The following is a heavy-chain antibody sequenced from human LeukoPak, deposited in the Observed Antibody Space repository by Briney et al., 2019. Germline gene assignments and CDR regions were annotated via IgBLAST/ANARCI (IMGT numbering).Heavy chain of an antibody. Sequence: PGRSLRLSCAASGFTFSSYAMHWVRQAPGKGLEWVAVISYDGSNKYYADSVKGRFTISRDNSKNTLYLQMNSLRAEDTAVYYCARAHHIVVVTAISDWGQGTLVTVSS. J-gene: IGHJ4*02. CDR2: ISYDGSNK. D-gene: IGHD2-21*02. CDR3: ARAHHIVVVTAISD. V-gene: IGHV3-30-3*01. CDR1: GFTFSSYA.